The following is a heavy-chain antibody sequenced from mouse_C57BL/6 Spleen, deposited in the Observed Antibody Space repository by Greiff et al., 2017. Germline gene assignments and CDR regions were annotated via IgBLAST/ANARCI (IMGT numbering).Heavy chain of an antibody. Sequence: VQLQQSGPELVKPGASVKISCKASGYTFTDYYMNWVKQSHGKSLEWIGDINPNTGGTSYNQKFKGKATLTVDKSSCTAYMELRSLTSEDYAVYNCARSEYEDAMDYWGQGTSVTVSS. CDR2: INPNTGGT. CDR1: GYTFTDYY. V-gene: IGHV1-26*01. CDR3: ARSEYEDAMDY. J-gene: IGHJ4*01. D-gene: IGHD2-4*01.